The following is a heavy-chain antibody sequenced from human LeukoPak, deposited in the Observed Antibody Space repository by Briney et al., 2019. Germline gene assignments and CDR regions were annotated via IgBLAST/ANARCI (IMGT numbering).Heavy chain of an antibody. CDR2: ISSSTTI. D-gene: IGHD3-16*01. J-gene: IGHJ5*02. CDR3: ARVSDYGFNWFDP. CDR1: GFTFSSYS. V-gene: IGHV3-48*01. Sequence: GGSLRLSCAASGFTFSSYSMNWVRQAPGKGLEWVSYISSSTTIYYADSVKGRFTISRDNSKNTLYLQMNSLRAEDTAVYYCARVSDYGFNWFDPWGQGTLVTVSS.